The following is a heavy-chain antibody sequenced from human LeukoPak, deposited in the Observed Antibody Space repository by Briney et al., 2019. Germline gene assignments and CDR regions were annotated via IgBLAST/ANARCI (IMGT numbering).Heavy chain of an antibody. Sequence: ASVKVSCKASGYTFTGYYMHWVRQAPGQGLEWMGWINPNSGGANYAQKFQGRVTMTRDTSISTAYMELSRLRSDDTAVYYCARGPLIGGPFMDVWGKGTTVTVSS. V-gene: IGHV1-2*02. D-gene: IGHD3-10*01. CDR3: ARGPLIGGPFMDV. CDR2: INPNSGGA. CDR1: GYTFTGYY. J-gene: IGHJ6*03.